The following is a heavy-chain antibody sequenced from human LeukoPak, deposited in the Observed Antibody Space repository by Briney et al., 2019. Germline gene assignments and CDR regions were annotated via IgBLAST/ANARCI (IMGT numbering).Heavy chain of an antibody. CDR2: ISSSSTYI. V-gene: IGHV3-21*01. CDR3: ARDAVMGGTWSPTNDY. J-gene: IGHJ4*02. CDR1: GFIFSNNS. D-gene: IGHD1-26*01. Sequence: PGGSLRLSCAASGFIFSNNSMNWVRQAPGKGLEWVSFISSSSTYIYYADSVKGRFTISRDNPKNSLYLHMNSLRAEDTAVYYCARDAVMGGTWSPTNDYWGQGTLVTVSS.